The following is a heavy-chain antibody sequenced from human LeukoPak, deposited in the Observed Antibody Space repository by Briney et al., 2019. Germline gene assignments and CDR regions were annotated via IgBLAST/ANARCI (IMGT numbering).Heavy chain of an antibody. D-gene: IGHD3-22*01. CDR3: AREGLGVDSSGYYYGY. Sequence: SETLSLTCTVSGGSISSYYWCWIRQPAGKGLEWIGRIYTSGSTNYNPSLKSRVTMSVDTSKNQFSLKLSSVTAADTAVYYCAREGLGVDSSGYYYGYWGQGTLVTVSS. J-gene: IGHJ4*02. CDR1: GGSISSYY. CDR2: IYTSGST. V-gene: IGHV4-4*07.